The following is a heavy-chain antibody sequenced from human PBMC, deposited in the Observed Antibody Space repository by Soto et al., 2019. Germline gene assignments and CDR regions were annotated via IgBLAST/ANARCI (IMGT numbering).Heavy chain of an antibody. CDR1: GGSMSSYY. CDR3: ARGQRFSDWFDP. J-gene: IGHJ5*02. CDR2: VYSSGGT. V-gene: IGHV4-4*07. D-gene: IGHD3-3*01. Sequence: SETLSLTCTVSGGSMSSYYWTWIRQPAGKGLEWIGRVYSSGGTHYNPSLKSRVTISLDTSKNQISLRLLSVTDADTAVYYCARGQRFSDWFDPWGQGTLVTVYS.